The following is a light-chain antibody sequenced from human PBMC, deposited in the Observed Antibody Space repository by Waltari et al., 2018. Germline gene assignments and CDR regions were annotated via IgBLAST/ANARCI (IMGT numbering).Light chain of an antibody. J-gene: IGKJ1*01. V-gene: IGKV3-15*01. Sequence: VMTQSPATLSVSPGERATLTCRARQSVSSKLAWYQQTPGQAPRLLIYDASTRATGIPARFSGSGSGTEFNLTISSLQSEDFAVYYCQQYDNWPRTFGQGTKVEIK. CDR2: DAS. CDR3: QQYDNWPRT. CDR1: QSVSSK.